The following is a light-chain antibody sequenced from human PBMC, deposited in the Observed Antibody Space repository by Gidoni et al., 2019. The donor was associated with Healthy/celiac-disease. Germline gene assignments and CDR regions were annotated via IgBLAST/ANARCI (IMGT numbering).Light chain of an antibody. V-gene: IGKV3-15*01. J-gene: IGKJ1*01. CDR1: QSVSSN. CDR2: GAS. Sequence: EIVMTQSPATRSVSPGERATLPCRSSQSVSSNLPWYQQKPGQAPRLLIYGASTRATGIPARFSGSGSGTEFTLTISSLQSEDFAVYYCQQYNNWPWTFGQGTKVEIK. CDR3: QQYNNWPWT.